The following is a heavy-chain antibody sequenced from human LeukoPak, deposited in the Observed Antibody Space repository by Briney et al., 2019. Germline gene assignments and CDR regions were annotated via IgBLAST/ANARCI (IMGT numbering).Heavy chain of an antibody. CDR2: IYYSGST. V-gene: IGHV4-59*01. Sequence: SETLSLTCTVSGGSISSYYWSWIRQPPGKGLEWIGYIYYSGSTTYNPSLKSRVTISVDTSKNQFSLKLSSVTAADTAVYYCARGAALTSWFDPWGQGTLVTVSS. J-gene: IGHJ5*02. D-gene: IGHD3-9*01. CDR1: GGSISSYY. CDR3: ARGAALTSWFDP.